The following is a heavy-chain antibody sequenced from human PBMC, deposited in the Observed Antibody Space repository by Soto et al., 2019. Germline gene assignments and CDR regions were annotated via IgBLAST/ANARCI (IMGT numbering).Heavy chain of an antibody. Sequence: SETLSLTCTVSGDSISTYFWSWIRQPAGKGLEWIGRMYSTGTTNYNPSLKSRVSMSIDMSKNQFSLKLSSVTAADTAVYYCARVIGGWYEHDFWGQGTLVTVSS. V-gene: IGHV4-4*07. D-gene: IGHD6-19*01. CDR3: ARVIGGWYEHDF. CDR2: MYSTGTT. J-gene: IGHJ4*02. CDR1: GDSISTYF.